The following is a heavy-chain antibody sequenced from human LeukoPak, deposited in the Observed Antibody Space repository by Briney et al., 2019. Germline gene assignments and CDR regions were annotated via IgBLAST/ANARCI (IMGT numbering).Heavy chain of an antibody. CDR2: IFYSGST. D-gene: IGHD2-2*01. CDR1: GDXIRSYY. Sequence: SETLSLTCTVSGDXIRSYYWTWIRQPPGKALEWIGYIFYSGSTNYNPALKSRVSISVDTSKNQFSLKLTSVTAADTAVYYCAKVKPSHCTITSCRYYYYYGMDVWGQRTTVIVSS. V-gene: IGHV4-59*01. J-gene: IGHJ6*02. CDR3: AKVKPSHCTITSCRYYYYYGMDV.